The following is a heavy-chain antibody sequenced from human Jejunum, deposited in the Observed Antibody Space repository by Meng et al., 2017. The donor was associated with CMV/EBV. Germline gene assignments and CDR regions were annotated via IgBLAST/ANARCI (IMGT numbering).Heavy chain of an antibody. CDR2: IYYSGNT. V-gene: IGHV4-59*01. Sequence: TVSGSSISTYYWSWIRQPPGKGLEWIGYIYYSGNTNYNPSLKSRATISVDTSKNQFSLKLISVTAADTALYYCARARGKQLGLFDYWGQGTLVTVSS. D-gene: IGHD6-6*01. CDR1: GSSISTYY. CDR3: ARARGKQLGLFDY. J-gene: IGHJ4*02.